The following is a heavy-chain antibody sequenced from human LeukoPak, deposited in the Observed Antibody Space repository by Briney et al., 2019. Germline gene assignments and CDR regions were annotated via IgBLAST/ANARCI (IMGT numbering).Heavy chain of an antibody. Sequence: GGSLRLSCAASGFTFSSYSMNWVRQAPGKGLEWVSSISSSSSYIYYADSVKGRFTISRDNAKNSLYLQMDSLRAEDTAVYYCARGLRAETYDAFDIWGQGTMVTVSS. V-gene: IGHV3-21*01. CDR2: ISSSSSYI. J-gene: IGHJ3*02. D-gene: IGHD4-17*01. CDR3: ARGLRAETYDAFDI. CDR1: GFTFSSYS.